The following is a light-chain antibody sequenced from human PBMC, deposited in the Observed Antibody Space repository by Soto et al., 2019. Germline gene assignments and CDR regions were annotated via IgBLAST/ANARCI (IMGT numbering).Light chain of an antibody. V-gene: IGKV3-15*01. CDR2: CAS. CDR1: HSVSSN. Sequence: DIVMTQSPASLSVSPGERDTLXCRASHSVSSNVGWYQQKNGKAPRPLIYCASTRDTGITARFSGSGYGKDFNITISRLEPEDFAFYECQQYGSSLTFGQGTRLEIK. CDR3: QQYGSSLT. J-gene: IGKJ5*01.